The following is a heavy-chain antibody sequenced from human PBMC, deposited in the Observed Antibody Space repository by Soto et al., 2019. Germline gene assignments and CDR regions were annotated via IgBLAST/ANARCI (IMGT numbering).Heavy chain of an antibody. J-gene: IGHJ3*02. CDR1: GGSFSGYY. CDR3: ARFPVKLGGVIVTNGDAFDI. V-gene: IGHV4-31*11. CDR2: IYYSGST. D-gene: IGHD3-16*02. Sequence: PSETLSLTCAVYGGSFSGYYWSWIRQHPGKGLEWIGYIYYSGSTYYNPSLKSRVTISVDTSKNQFSLKLSSVTAADTAVYYCARFPVKLGGVIVTNGDAFDIWGQGTMVTVSS.